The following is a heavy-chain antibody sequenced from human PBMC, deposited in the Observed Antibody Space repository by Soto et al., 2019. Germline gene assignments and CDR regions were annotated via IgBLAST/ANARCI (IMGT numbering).Heavy chain of an antibody. D-gene: IGHD5-12*01. CDR1: GGPFSGYY. CDR3: ARSGSEMATIIYYFDY. J-gene: IGHJ4*02. V-gene: IGHV4-34*01. CDR2: INHSGST. Sequence: PSEPLSLTGAVYGGPFSGYYWSWIRQPPGKGLEWIGEINHSGSTNYNPSLKSRVTISVDTSKNQFSLKLSSVTAADTAVYYCARSGSEMATIIYYFDYWGQGTLVTVSS.